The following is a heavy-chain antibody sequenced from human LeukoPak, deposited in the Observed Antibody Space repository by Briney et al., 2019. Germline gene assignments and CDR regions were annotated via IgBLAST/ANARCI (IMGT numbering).Heavy chain of an antibody. CDR2: FYHGGST. D-gene: IGHD1-26*01. CDR1: GYSISTGYY. J-gene: IGHJ4*02. Sequence: PSETLSLTCTVSGYSISTGYYWDWIRQPPGKGLEWIGTFYHGGSTYYNPSLKSRVTISVDTSKNQFSLNLTSVTAADTAVYYCAKVVVGATAFDYWGQGTLVTVSS. V-gene: IGHV4-38-2*02. CDR3: AKVVVGATAFDY.